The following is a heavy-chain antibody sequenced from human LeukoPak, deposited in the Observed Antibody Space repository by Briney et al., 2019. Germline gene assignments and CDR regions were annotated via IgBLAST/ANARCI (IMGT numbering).Heavy chain of an antibody. J-gene: IGHJ4*02. CDR2: ISYDGSNK. CDR1: GFTFSSYA. Sequence: GGSLRLSCAASGFTFSSYAMHWVRQAPGKGLEWVAVISYDGSNKYYADSVKGRFTISRDNSKNTLYLQMNSLRAEDTAVYYCASRTYDFWSGYRAEGDYWGQGTLVTVSS. D-gene: IGHD3-3*01. CDR3: ASRTYDFWSGYRAEGDY. V-gene: IGHV3-30-3*01.